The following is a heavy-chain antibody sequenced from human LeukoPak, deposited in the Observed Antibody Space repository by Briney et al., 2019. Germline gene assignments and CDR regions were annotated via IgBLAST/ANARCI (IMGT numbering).Heavy chain of an antibody. CDR2: VSGSGDHK. Sequence: GSPRLSCVASGFAFSTYPMSWVRQAPGKGLEWVSGVSGSGDHKFYADSAKGRVTISRDNSKKTLYLQMSSLRADDTAVYYCAKGGASVTDAPHGDVVTTTLDGFDIWGHGTMVTVST. D-gene: IGHD4-17*01. V-gene: IGHV3-23*01. CDR1: GFAFSTYP. CDR3: AKGGASVTDAPHGDVVTTTLDGFDI. J-gene: IGHJ3*02.